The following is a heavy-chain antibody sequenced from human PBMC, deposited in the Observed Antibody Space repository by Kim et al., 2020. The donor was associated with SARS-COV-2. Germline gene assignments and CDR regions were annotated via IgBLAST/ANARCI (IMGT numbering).Heavy chain of an antibody. J-gene: IGHJ4*01. CDR1: GGSISSSSYY. CDR3: AREGRPAAVAVLFDY. V-gene: IGHV4-39*07. D-gene: IGHD6-19*01. Sequence: SETLSLTCTVSGGSISSSSYYWGWILQPPGKGLEWIGSIYYSGSTYYNPSLKSRVTISVDTSKNQFSLKLSSVTAADTAVYYCAREGRPAAVAVLFDYWG. CDR2: IYYSGST.